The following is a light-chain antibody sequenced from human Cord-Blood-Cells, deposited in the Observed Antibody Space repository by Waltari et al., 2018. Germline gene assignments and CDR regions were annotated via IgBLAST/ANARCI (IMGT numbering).Light chain of an antibody. CDR1: SSDVGRYNL. CDR3: CSYAGSSTWV. J-gene: IGLJ3*02. Sequence: QSALTQPPSVPGSPGQSLTIPCTGTSSDVGRYNLVSWYQQHPGKAPKLMIYEGSKRPSGVSNRFSGSKSGNTASLTISGLQAEDEADYYCCSYAGSSTWVFGGGTKLTVL. CDR2: EGS. V-gene: IGLV2-23*01.